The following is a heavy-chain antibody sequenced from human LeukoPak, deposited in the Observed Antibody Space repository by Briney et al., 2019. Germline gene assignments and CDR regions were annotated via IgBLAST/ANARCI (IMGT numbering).Heavy chain of an antibody. J-gene: IGHJ4*02. CDR3: ARGTVTTEYFDY. CDR2: INHSGST. D-gene: IGHD4-17*01. CDR1: GGSFSDHY. Sequence: SETLSLTCAVYGGSFSDHYLTWIRQSPTKGLEWIREINHSGSTHYNPSLQSRVTILVDTSKNQFSLKLNSVTAADTAVYYCARGTVTTEYFDYWGQGTLVTVSS. V-gene: IGHV4-34*01.